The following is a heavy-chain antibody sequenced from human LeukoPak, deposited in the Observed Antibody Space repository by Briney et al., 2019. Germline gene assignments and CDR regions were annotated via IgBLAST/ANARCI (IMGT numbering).Heavy chain of an antibody. CDR2: MCGSGLDT. D-gene: IGHD2-21*01. J-gene: IGHJ4*02. V-gene: IGHV3-23*01. Sequence: PGGSLRLSWTASGFTFSSYGMTWVRQAPGKGIEWVSSMCGSGLDTYYPDSVKGRFFISRDNAKNTLYLQMNSLGVEDTAVFFCAKEGVILGPSHFDHWGQGTLVTVSS. CDR3: AKEGVILGPSHFDH. CDR1: GFTFSSYG.